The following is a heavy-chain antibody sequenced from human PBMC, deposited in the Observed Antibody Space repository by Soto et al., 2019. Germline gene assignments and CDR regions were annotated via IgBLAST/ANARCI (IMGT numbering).Heavy chain of an antibody. CDR1: GFTFDNYA. Sequence: EVHLMESGGGWVQPGRSLRLSCAASGFTFDNYAMHWVQQAPGKGLEWVSGISWNSGNIGYADSVKGRFTIARDNAKTSLYLEMNSLRAEDTALYYCAKSLKIFGLATTRSGPLDSWGQGALVTVSS. D-gene: IGHD3-3*01. CDR2: ISWNSGNI. J-gene: IGHJ4*02. V-gene: IGHV3-9*01. CDR3: AKSLKIFGLATTRSGPLDS.